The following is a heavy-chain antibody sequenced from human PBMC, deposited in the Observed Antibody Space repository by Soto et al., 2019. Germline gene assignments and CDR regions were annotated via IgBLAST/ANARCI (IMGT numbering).Heavy chain of an antibody. CDR3: ARGDISGYYPNNLYYYSGMAV. J-gene: IGHJ6*02. CDR1: GDSITSKA. CDR2: INAGNGNT. V-gene: IGHV1-3*01. D-gene: IGHD3-22*01. Sequence: PVKVSSNASGDSITSKARRWLRQYHGQSLEWTGWINAGNGNTTYSEKLQRRVTISRDNSKNTLYLQRNSLRAENTAVDYCARGDISGYYPNNLYYYSGMAVWGQGTTVTVS.